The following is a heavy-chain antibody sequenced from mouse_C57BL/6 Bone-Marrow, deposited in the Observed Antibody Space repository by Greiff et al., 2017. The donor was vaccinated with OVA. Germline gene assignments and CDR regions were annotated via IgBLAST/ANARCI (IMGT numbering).Heavy chain of an antibody. J-gene: IGHJ4*01. CDR2: IYWDDDK. Sequence: QVTLKECGPGILQSSQTLSLTCSFSGFSLSTSGMGVSWIRQPSGKGLDWLAHIYWDDDKRYNPSLKSRLTISKDTSRNQVFLKITSVDTADTATYYCARSDYYGSSYGYAMDYWGQGTSVTVSS. CDR1: GFSLSTSGMG. CDR3: ARSDYYGSSYGYAMDY. D-gene: IGHD1-1*01. V-gene: IGHV8-12*01.